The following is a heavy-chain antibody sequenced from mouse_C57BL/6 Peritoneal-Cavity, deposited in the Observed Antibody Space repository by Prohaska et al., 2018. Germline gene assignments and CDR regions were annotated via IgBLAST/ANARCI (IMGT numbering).Heavy chain of an antibody. Sequence: EVQLVESGGGLVKPGGSLKLSCAASGFTFSDYGLHWVRQTPEKGLEWVAYISSGSSTNYYADTVKGRFTISRDNAKNTLFLQMTSLRSEDTAMYYCARVHGSAWFAYWGQGTLVTVSA. CDR2: ISSGSSTN. J-gene: IGHJ3*01. CDR1: GFTFSDYG. D-gene: IGHD2-2*01. V-gene: IGHV5-17*01. CDR3: ARVHGSAWFAY.